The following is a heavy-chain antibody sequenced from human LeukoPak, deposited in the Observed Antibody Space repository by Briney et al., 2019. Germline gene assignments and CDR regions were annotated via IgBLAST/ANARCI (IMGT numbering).Heavy chain of an antibody. J-gene: IGHJ4*02. CDR2: TYYRSKWYN. V-gene: IGHV6-1*01. CDR3: ARGDRDYGDYEYYFDY. CDR1: GDSVSSNSAA. D-gene: IGHD4-17*01. Sequence: SQTLSLTCAISGDSVSSNSAAWNWIRQSPSRRLEWLGRTYYRSKWYNDYAVSVKSRITINPDTSKNQFSLQLNSVTPEDTAVYYCARGDRDYGDYEYYFDYWGQGTLVTVSS.